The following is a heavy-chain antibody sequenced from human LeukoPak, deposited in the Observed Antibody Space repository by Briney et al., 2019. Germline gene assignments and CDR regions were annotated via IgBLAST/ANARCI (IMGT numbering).Heavy chain of an antibody. V-gene: IGHV4-39*01. D-gene: IGHD2-2*01. CDR3: ARHSRILFDP. CDR2: IYYSGST. J-gene: IGHJ5*02. CDR1: GGSISSSSYY. Sequence: SETLSLTCTVSGGSISSSSYYWGWIRQPPGKGLEWIGGIYYSGSTYYNPSLKSRVTISVDTSKNQFSLKLSSVTAADTAVYCCARHSRILFDPWGQGTLVTVSS.